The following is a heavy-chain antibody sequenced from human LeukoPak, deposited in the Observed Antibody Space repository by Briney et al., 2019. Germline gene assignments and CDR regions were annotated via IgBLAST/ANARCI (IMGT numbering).Heavy chain of an antibody. CDR1: GFTFSSYW. D-gene: IGHD6-19*01. J-gene: IGHJ5*02. Sequence: GGSLRLSCAASGFTFSSYWMNWVRQAPGKGLEWVSYSSGSSRYIYYADSVKGRFTISRDNAKNSLYLQMNSLRAEDTAVYYCARETNSGWYPWGQGTLVTVSS. V-gene: IGHV3-21*01. CDR2: SSGSSRYI. CDR3: ARETNSGWYP.